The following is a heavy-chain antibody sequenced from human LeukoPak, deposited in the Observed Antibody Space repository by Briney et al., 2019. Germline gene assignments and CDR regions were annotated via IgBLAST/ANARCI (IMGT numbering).Heavy chain of an antibody. V-gene: IGHV1-69*13. CDR3: ARDYSNPYAWFDP. CDR2: IIPIFGTA. J-gene: IGHJ5*02. Sequence: EASVKVSCKASGGTFSSYAISWVRQAPGQGLEWMGGIIPIFGTANYAQKFQGRVTITAVESTSTAYMELSSLRSEDTAVYYCARDYSNPYAWFDPWGQGTLVTVSS. CDR1: GGTFSSYA. D-gene: IGHD4-11*01.